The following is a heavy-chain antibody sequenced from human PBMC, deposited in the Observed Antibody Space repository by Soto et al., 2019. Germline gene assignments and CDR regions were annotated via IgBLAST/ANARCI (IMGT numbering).Heavy chain of an antibody. V-gene: IGHV3-64D*06. CDR2: ISSNGGST. J-gene: IGHJ5*01. D-gene: IGHD6-6*01. Sequence: GSLRLSCSASGFTFSSYAMHWVRQAPGQGLEYVSAISSNGGSTYYADSVKGRFTISRDNSKNTLYLQMSSLRAEDTAVYYCVKGIEYSSSFFQQSWFDSCGPATLVTGST. CDR1: GFTFSSYA. CDR3: VKGIEYSSSFFQQSWFDS.